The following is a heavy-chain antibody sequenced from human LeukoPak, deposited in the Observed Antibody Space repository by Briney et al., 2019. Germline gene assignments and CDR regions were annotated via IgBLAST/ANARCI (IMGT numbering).Heavy chain of an antibody. CDR1: GFTFSTHS. D-gene: IGHD1-26*01. CDR2: INSDGSST. V-gene: IGHV3-74*01. Sequence: PGGSLRLSCTASGFTFSTHSMHWVRQAPGKGPVWVSRINSDGSSTRYADSVTGRFTISRDNAKNTLYLQMNSLRAEDTAVYYCARALGSSSDYWGQGTLVTVSS. J-gene: IGHJ4*02. CDR3: ARALGSSSDY.